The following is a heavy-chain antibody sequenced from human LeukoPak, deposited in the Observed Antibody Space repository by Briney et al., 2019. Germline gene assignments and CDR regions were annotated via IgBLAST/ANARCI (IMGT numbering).Heavy chain of an antibody. CDR1: GYTFTGYY. Sequence: ASVKVSCKASGYTFTGYYMHWVRQAPGQGLEWMGWINPNSGGTNYAQKFQGRVTMTRDTSISTAYMELSRLRSDDMAVYYCARVGGVGYCSGGSCYAIDYWGQGTLVTVSS. CDR3: ARVGGVGYCSGGSCYAIDY. J-gene: IGHJ4*02. CDR2: INPNSGGT. D-gene: IGHD2-15*01. V-gene: IGHV1-2*02.